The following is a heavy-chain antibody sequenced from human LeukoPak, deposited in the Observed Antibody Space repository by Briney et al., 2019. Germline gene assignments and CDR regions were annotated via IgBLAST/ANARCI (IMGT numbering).Heavy chain of an antibody. Sequence: PGGSLRLSCAASGFTFSHYYMSWIRQAPGKGLEWLSYISSGDGYIQYYADSVKGRFTISRDNAKNSLYLQMDSLGAEDTAVYYCARGGMVRGVRFPFDLWGQGTVVTVSS. CDR3: ARGGMVRGVRFPFDL. V-gene: IGHV3-11*01. CDR1: GFTFSHYY. J-gene: IGHJ3*01. CDR2: ISSGDGYI. D-gene: IGHD3-10*01.